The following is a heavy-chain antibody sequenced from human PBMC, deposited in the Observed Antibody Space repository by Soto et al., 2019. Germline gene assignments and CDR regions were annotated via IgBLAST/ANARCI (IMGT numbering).Heavy chain of an antibody. CDR2: ISTRSSFA. J-gene: IGHJ4*02. D-gene: IGHD3-10*01. CDR3: AREGAMLRGVITEDY. V-gene: IGHV3-11*05. CDR1: GFTFSDYF. Sequence: QVQLVESGGDLVKPGGSLRLSCTGSGFTFSDYFMSWIRQAPGKGLEWVSYISTRSSFAIYADSVKGRFTISRDDAKNSVYLQMNSLRVEDTAVYYCAREGAMLRGVITEDYWGQGTLVTVSS.